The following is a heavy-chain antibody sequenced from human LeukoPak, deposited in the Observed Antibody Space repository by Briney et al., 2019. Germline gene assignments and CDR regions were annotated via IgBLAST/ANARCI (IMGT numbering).Heavy chain of an antibody. V-gene: IGHV4-34*01. D-gene: IGHD1-20*01. Sequence: SETLSLTCAVYGGSFSGYYWSWIRQPPGKGLEWIGEINHSGSTNYNPSLKSRVTISVDTSKNQFSLKLSSVTAADTAVYYCARDHNWALDYWGQGTLVTVSS. CDR3: ARDHNWALDY. CDR1: GGSFSGYY. CDR2: INHSGST. J-gene: IGHJ4*02.